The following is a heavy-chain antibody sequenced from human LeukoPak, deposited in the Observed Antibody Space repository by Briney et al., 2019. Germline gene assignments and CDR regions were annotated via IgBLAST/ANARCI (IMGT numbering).Heavy chain of an antibody. CDR2: IYSGGST. CDR1: GFTVSSNY. D-gene: IGHD6-25*01. J-gene: IGHJ5*02. Sequence: PGGSLRLSCAASGFTVSSNYMSWVRQAPGKGLEWVSVIYSGGSTYYADSVKGRFTISRDNSKNTLYLQMYSLRAEDTAVYYCARDRAASARFDPWGQGTLVTVSS. CDR3: ARDRAASARFDP. V-gene: IGHV3-66*01.